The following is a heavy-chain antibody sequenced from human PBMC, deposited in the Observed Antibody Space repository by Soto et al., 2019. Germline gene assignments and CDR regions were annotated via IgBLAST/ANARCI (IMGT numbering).Heavy chain of an antibody. CDR1: GYTFTSYG. CDR3: ARPTWRGSPAYFDY. Sequence: ASVKVSCKASGYTFTSYGISWVRQAPGQGLEWMGWISAYNGNTNYAQKLQGRVTMTTDTSTSTAYMELRSLRSDDAAVYYCARPTWRGSPAYFDYWGRGTLVTVSS. CDR2: ISAYNGNT. D-gene: IGHD3-16*01. J-gene: IGHJ4*02. V-gene: IGHV1-18*04.